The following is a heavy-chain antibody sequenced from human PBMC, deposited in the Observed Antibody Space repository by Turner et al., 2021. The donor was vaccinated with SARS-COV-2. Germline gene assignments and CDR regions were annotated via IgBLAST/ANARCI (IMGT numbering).Heavy chain of an antibody. Sequence: QVQLQESGPGLVKPSETLSLTCTVSGGSMISYYWSWIRQPPGKGLEWIAYMYASGSTFYNPALKSRVTISGDASKNQFSLRVTSVTAADTAVYYCARFTPAGGNDHWGQGTLVTVSS. D-gene: IGHD6-13*01. J-gene: IGHJ4*02. CDR1: GGSMISYY. CDR2: MYASGST. V-gene: IGHV4-59*01. CDR3: ARFTPAGGNDH.